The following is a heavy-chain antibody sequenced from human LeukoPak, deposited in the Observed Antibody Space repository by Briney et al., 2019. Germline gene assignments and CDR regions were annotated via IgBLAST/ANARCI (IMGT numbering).Heavy chain of an antibody. J-gene: IGHJ4*02. CDR3: ARGARFGDTYYFDY. D-gene: IGHD3-10*01. Sequence: GGSLRLSCAASAFTFSSYSMHWVRQAPGKGLDWVSSISSGGSYIYYPDSLKGRFTISRDNAKNSLYLQMNSLRAEDTAVYYCARGARFGDTYYFDYWGQGTLVTVSS. V-gene: IGHV3-21*01. CDR2: ISSGGSYI. CDR1: AFTFSSYS.